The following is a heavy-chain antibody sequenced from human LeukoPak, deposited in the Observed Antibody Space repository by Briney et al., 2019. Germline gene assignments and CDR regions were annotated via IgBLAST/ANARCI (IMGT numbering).Heavy chain of an antibody. CDR1: GFTFSSYA. CDR3: ARDSGGTYYYYGMDV. D-gene: IGHD3-10*01. CDR2: ISYHGSNK. Sequence: GGSLRLSCAASGFTFSSYAMHWVRQAPGKGLEWVAVISYHGSNKYYADSVKGRFTISRDNSKNTLYLQMNSLRGEDTAMYYCARDSGGTYYYYGMDVWGQGTTVTVSS. J-gene: IGHJ6*02. V-gene: IGHV3-30-3*01.